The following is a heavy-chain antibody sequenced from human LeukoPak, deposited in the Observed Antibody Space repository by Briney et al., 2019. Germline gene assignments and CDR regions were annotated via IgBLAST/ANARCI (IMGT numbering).Heavy chain of an antibody. CDR3: ARGARGSGTASDY. J-gene: IGHJ4*02. D-gene: IGHD3-10*01. Sequence: GGSLRLSCAASGFTFSSYEMNWVRQAPGKGLEWVSYISSSGSTIYYADSVKGRFTISRDNAKNSLYLQMNSLRAEDTAVYYCARGARGSGTASDYWGQGTLVTVSS. V-gene: IGHV3-48*03. CDR2: ISSSGSTI. CDR1: GFTFSSYE.